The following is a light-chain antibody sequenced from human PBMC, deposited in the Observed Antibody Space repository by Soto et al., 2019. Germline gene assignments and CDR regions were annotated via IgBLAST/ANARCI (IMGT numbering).Light chain of an antibody. Sequence: QSVLTQPPSASGTPGQRVTISCSGSNSNIGSNTVNWYQQLPGTAPKLLIYYDNLRPSGVTDRISGSKSGTSASLAISGLQSDDEADYYCAAWDDSLNGRVFGTGTTLTVL. CDR2: YDN. CDR1: NSNIGSNT. CDR3: AAWDDSLNGRV. J-gene: IGLJ1*01. V-gene: IGLV1-44*01.